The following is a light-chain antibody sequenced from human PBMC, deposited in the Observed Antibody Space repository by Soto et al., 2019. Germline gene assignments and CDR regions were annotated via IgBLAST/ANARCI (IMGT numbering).Light chain of an antibody. CDR2: EVT. V-gene: IGLV2-14*01. J-gene: IGLJ1*01. CDR3: SSYTSSHTYV. CDR1: SSDIGTYNY. Sequence: QSVLTQPASVSGSPGRSITISFTGTSSDIGTYNYLSWYQQHPGKAPKLIIYEVTNRPSGVSSRFSGSKSGNTASLTISGLQAEDEADYYCSSYTSSHTYVFGSGTKVTVL.